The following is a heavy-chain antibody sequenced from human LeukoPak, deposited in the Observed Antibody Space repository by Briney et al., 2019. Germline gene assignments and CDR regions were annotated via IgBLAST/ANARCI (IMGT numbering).Heavy chain of an antibody. D-gene: IGHD5-18*01. CDR2: ISNSSSYI. J-gene: IGHJ5*02. V-gene: IGHV3-21*01. CDR3: ARDDYSYGTLNWFDP. Sequence: GGSLRLSCAASGFTFSSYSMNWVRQAPGKGLEWVSSISNSSSYIYYADTVKGRFTISRDNAKNSLYLQMNSLRAEDTAVYYCARDDYSYGTLNWFDPWVEGSLVSVSS. CDR1: GFTFSSYS.